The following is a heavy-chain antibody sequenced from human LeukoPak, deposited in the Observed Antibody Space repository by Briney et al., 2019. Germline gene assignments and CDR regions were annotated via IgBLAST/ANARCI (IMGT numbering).Heavy chain of an antibody. V-gene: IGHV4-59*01. D-gene: IGHD3-22*01. CDR2: IYYSGST. Sequence: PSETLSLTCTVSGGSISSYYWSWIRQPPGKGLERIGYIYYSGSTNYNPSLKSRVTISVDTSKNQFSLKLSSVTAADTAVYYCARGGRYYYDSSGYPVWGQGTLVTVSS. CDR3: ARGGRYYYDSSGYPV. J-gene: IGHJ4*02. CDR1: GGSISSYY.